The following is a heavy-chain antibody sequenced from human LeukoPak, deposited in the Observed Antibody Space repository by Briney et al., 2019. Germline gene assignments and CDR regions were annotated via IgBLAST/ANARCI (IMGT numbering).Heavy chain of an antibody. J-gene: IGHJ6*03. CDR1: GGSISSSGYY. Sequence: SETLSLTCSVSGGSISSSGYYWNWIRQPPGRGLEWVGSIYYSGTTYYNSSLKSRVTISEDTSKNRFSLMLTSVTAADTAVYYCARQVSDYFYYYIDVWGEGTTVIVSS. CDR2: IYYSGTT. V-gene: IGHV4-39*01. CDR3: ARQVSDYFYYYIDV.